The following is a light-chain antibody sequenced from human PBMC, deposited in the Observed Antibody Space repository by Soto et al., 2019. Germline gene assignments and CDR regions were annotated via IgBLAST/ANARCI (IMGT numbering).Light chain of an antibody. CDR3: QKDSSVFV. Sequence: DILMTQSPASLSASVGDRATITCRASQNIRNFVAWYQQKPGKAPKLLIYAASTFHSGVPSRFSGSGSGTDFPHTINSLQAEDVATYSCQKDSSVFVFGPGTKVEIK. V-gene: IGKV1-27*01. CDR2: AAS. CDR1: QNIRNF. J-gene: IGKJ3*01.